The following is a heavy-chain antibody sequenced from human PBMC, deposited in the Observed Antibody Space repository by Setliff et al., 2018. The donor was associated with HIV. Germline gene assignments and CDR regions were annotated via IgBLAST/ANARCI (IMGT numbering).Heavy chain of an antibody. CDR2: IYPGYSQT. CDR3: ARQTLWFGDLPGY. CDR1: GYSFSNYW. J-gene: IGHJ4*02. V-gene: IGHV5-51*01. Sequence: PGGSMPLSCKGSGYSFSNYWIGWVRLMPGKGPEWMGIIYPGYSQTRYSPSFQGQVTISADKSISTAYLQWSSLKASDTAMYYCARQTLWFGDLPGYWGQGTLVTVS. D-gene: IGHD3-10*01.